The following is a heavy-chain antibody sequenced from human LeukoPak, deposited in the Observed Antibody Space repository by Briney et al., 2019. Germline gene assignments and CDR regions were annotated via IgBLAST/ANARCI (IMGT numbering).Heavy chain of an antibody. CDR2: IYSGGST. CDR3: ARRSTSSEWFDP. D-gene: IGHD6-6*01. Sequence: PGGSLRLSCAASGFTVSSKYMSWVRQAPGKGLEWVSVIYSGGSTYYADSVKGRFTISRDNSKNTLYLQMNSLRAEDTAVYYCARRSTSSEWFDPWGQGTQVTVSS. CDR1: GFTVSSKY. J-gene: IGHJ5*02. V-gene: IGHV3-53*01.